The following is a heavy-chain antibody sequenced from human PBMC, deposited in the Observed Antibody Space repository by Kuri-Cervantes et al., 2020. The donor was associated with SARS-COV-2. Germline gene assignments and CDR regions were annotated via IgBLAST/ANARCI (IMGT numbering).Heavy chain of an antibody. Sequence: LRLSCVVSGDSISSSGYYWNWTRQHPGKGLEWIGYVYYSGDTYYNPSLKSRVSISAQTSQNQFSLRLTSVTAADTAVYYCASRDADNISSDAFDIWGQGTMVTVSS. J-gene: IGHJ3*02. D-gene: IGHD1-1*01. CDR3: ASRDADNISSDAFDI. V-gene: IGHV4-31*11. CDR1: GDSISSSGYY. CDR2: VYYSGDT.